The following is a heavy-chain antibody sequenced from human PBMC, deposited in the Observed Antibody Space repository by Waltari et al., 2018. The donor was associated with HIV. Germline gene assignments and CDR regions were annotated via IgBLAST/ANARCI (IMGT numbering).Heavy chain of an antibody. Sequence: QLQMQESGPGLVKPSETLSLTCSVSGDSISDTPFYWGWIRQPPGKGLEWIGSIPYSGTTYPKASLSRRVIVSVDTPKNQCSLHLRSVTAADTAVYYCVRHWVYGSVPSAIRTFDNWGQGTLVTVSS. CDR1: GDSISDTPFY. CDR3: VRHWVYGSVPSAIRTFDN. CDR2: IPYSGTT. V-gene: IGHV4-39*01. J-gene: IGHJ4*02. D-gene: IGHD3-10*01.